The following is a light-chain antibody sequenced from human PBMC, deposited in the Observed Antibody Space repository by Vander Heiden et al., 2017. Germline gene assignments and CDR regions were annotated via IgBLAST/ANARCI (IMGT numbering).Light chain of an antibody. CDR2: LGS. CDR3: RQALQTPRT. Sequence: DIVMTQSPLSLPVTPGEPASISCRSSQSLLHSNGYNYLDWYLQKPGQSPRVLIYLGSNRASGVPDRFSGSGSGTDFTLKISRVEAEDVGVYYCRQALQTPRTFGQGTKVEIK. CDR1: QSLLHSNGYNY. J-gene: IGKJ1*01. V-gene: IGKV2-28*01.